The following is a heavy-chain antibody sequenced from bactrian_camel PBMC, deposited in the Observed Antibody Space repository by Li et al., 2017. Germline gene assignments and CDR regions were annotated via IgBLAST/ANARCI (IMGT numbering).Heavy chain of an antibody. CDR1: GFTFNSGW. CDR2: ISSLGATK. Sequence: HVQLVESGGGLVQPGGSLRLSCAASGFTFNSGWMYWVRQAPGKGLEWVSQISSLGATKRYADSVNGRFTISRDNAKNTVFLQMNSLKPDDTAVYYCARDTRADTKGQGTQVTVS. D-gene: IGHD1*01. J-gene: IGHJ4*01. V-gene: IGHV3S1*01.